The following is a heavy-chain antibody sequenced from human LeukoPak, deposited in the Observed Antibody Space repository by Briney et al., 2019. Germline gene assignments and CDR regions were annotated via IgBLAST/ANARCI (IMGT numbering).Heavy chain of an antibody. CDR1: GFTFSSYG. CDR3: ARTYYDYWSGPYAFDI. V-gene: IGHV3-30*02. CDR2: IRYDGSNK. D-gene: IGHD3-3*01. J-gene: IGHJ3*02. Sequence: GGSLRLSCAASGFTFSSYGVHWVRQAPGKGLEWVAFIRYDGSNKYYADSVKGRFTISRDNSENTLYLRMNNLRAEDTAVVYCARTYYDYWSGPYAFDIWGQGTMVTVSS.